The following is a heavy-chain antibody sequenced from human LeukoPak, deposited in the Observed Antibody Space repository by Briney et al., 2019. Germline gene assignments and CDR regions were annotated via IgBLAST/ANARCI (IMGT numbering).Heavy chain of an antibody. J-gene: IGHJ5*02. V-gene: IGHV3-23*01. CDR1: GFTFSSYA. CDR3: ASSSRSSRWFDP. Sequence: GGSLRLSCAASGFTFSSYAMSWVRQAPGKGLEWVSAISGSGGSTYYADSVKGRFTISRDNAKNSLYLQMNSLRAEDTAVYYCASSSRSSRWFDPWGQGTLVTVSS. CDR2: ISGSGGST. D-gene: IGHD6-13*01.